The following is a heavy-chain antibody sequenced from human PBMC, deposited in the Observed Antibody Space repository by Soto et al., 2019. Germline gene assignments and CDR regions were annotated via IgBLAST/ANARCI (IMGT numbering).Heavy chain of an antibody. CDR3: ASLGYSGSGSGK. CDR2: IFYTGNT. D-gene: IGHD5-12*01. Sequence: QVQLQESGPGLVKPSETLSLTCTVSGTSVSSYYWSWIRQPPGKGLEWIGYIFYTGNTNYNPSLKSRVTISVDTSKNQFSLNLTSATAADTAVYYCASLGYSGSGSGKWGQGILVTVSS. V-gene: IGHV4-59*08. J-gene: IGHJ4*02. CDR1: GTSVSSYY.